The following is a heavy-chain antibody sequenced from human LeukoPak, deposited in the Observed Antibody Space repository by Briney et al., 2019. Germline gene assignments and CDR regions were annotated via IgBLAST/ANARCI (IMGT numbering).Heavy chain of an antibody. D-gene: IGHD1-20*01. CDR1: GFTVSSKD. Sequence: RGSLRLSCAASGFTVSSKDMSWVRQAPGKGLEWVSVIYSGGTPYYADSVKGRFTISRDTTKNTISLQMNSLRPEDTAVYYCARGYIWYYFDYWGQGTLVTVSS. CDR3: ARGYIWYYFDY. J-gene: IGHJ4*02. CDR2: IYSGGTP. V-gene: IGHV3-53*01.